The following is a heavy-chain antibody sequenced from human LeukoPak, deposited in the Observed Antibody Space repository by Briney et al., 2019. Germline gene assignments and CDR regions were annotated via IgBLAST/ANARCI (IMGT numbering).Heavy chain of an antibody. CDR1: GFTFSSYS. Sequence: GGSLRLSCAASGFTFSSYSMNWVRQAPGKGLEWVSYISSSSSTIYYADSVKGRFTISRDNAKNSLYLQMNSLRAEDTAVYYCARDDGDWRGYYFDYWGQGTLVTVSS. CDR2: ISSSSSTI. J-gene: IGHJ4*02. CDR3: ARDDGDWRGYYFDY. V-gene: IGHV3-48*04. D-gene: IGHD2-21*02.